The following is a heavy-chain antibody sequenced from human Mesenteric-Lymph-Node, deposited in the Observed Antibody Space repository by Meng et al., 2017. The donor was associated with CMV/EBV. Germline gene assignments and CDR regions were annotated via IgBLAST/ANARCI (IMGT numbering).Heavy chain of an antibody. CDR1: GFTFSSYA. V-gene: IGHV3-23*01. CDR2: ISGGGGST. J-gene: IGHJ6*02. CDR3: AKTPSYYYGMDV. Sequence: LSLTCAASGFTFSSYAMSWVRQAPGKGLEWVSTISGGGGSTYYAEPVKGRFTITRDNSKNTLYLQMNSLRAEDTAVYYCAKTPSYYYGMDVWGQGTTVTVSS.